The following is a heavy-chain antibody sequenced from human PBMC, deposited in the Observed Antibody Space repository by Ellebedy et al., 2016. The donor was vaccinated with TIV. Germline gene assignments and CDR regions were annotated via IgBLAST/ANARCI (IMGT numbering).Heavy chain of an antibody. CDR2: ISSSSTI. Sequence: PGGSLRLSCAASGFTFSSYSMNRVRQAPGKGLEWVSYISSSSTIYYADSVKGRFTISRDNAKNSLYLQMNSLRDEDTAVYYCARELRLRYFDYDYWGQGTLVTVSS. V-gene: IGHV3-48*02. J-gene: IGHJ4*02. CDR1: GFTFSSYS. D-gene: IGHD3-9*01. CDR3: ARELRLRYFDYDY.